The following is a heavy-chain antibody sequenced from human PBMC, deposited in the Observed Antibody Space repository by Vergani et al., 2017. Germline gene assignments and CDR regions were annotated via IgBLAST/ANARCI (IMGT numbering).Heavy chain of an antibody. Sequence: QVQLHESGPGLVKPSQTLSLTCTVSGGSITSGSFYWSWIRQPAGKGLEWIGRIHSSGTTNENPSLKSRVTLSVDTSKNQLSLRMTSVTAADTAVYYCARDSWTSELRGVYWFDTWGQGTLVSVSS. CDR3: ARDSWTSELRGVYWFDT. V-gene: IGHV4-61*02. CDR2: IHSSGTT. J-gene: IGHJ5*02. CDR1: GGSITSGSFY. D-gene: IGHD3-10*01.